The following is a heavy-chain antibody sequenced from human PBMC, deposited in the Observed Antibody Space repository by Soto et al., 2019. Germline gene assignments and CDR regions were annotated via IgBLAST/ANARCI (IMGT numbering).Heavy chain of an antibody. Sequence: EVQLVESGGGLVQPGGSLRLSCEASGFTCSSYSMHWVRQAPGKGLEFVSAISYNGGSTYYANSVKGRFTISRDDSKNTLYLQMGSLRAEDMAVYYCARVGSGSGLDYWGQGTLVTVSS. CDR1: GFTCSSYS. CDR3: ARVGSGSGLDY. V-gene: IGHV3-64*01. J-gene: IGHJ4*02. D-gene: IGHD6-19*01. CDR2: ISYNGGST.